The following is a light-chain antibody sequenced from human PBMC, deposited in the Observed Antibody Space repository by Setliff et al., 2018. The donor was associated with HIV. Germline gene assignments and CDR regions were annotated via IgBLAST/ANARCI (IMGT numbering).Light chain of an antibody. CDR3: CSYVGSTTRVV. CDR1: RSDVGSYNL. Sequence: QSVLTQPASVSGSPRRSITISCTGSRSDVGSYNLVSWYQQHPGKAPKLMIYEVSKRPSGVSDRFSGSKSGSTASLTISGLQAEDEADYYCCSYVGSTTRVVFGGGTKVTVL. V-gene: IGLV2-23*02. CDR2: EVS. J-gene: IGLJ2*01.